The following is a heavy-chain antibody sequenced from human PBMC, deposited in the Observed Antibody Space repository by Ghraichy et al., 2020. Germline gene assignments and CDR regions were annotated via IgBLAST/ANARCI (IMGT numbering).Heavy chain of an antibody. J-gene: IGHJ3*02. CDR3: ARDYYYYDSGGYEDTFDI. D-gene: IGHD3-22*01. CDR1: GYTFTTYG. V-gene: IGHV1-18*04. CDR2: ISGKDGET. Sequence: ASVKVSCKASGYTFTTYGISWVRQAPGQGLEWVGWISGKDGETNYAQKLRGRVTMTTDTSTTTVYMELRSLRSDDTAVYYCARDYYYYDSGGYEDTFDIWGQWTMVTVAS.